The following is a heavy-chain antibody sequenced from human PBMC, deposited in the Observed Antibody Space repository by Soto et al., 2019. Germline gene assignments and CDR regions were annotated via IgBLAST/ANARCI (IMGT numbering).Heavy chain of an antibody. CDR1: RFTFSDFA. Sequence: DVQLLESGGGLVQPGGSLTLSCAASRFTFSDFAMSWVRQAPGNGLEWVSSIGGGGTDTYYADSVKGRFTISRDNSKNTLYLQMDSLRDEDTAVYYCAKDAVPYNGKWDWFDSWGQGTLVTASS. CDR3: AKDAVPYNGKWDWFDS. J-gene: IGHJ5*01. D-gene: IGHD1-26*01. CDR2: IGGGGTDT. V-gene: IGHV3-23*01.